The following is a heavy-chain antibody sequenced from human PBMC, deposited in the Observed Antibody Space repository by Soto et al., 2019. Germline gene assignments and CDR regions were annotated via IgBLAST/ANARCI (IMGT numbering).Heavy chain of an antibody. CDR2: INHSGST. Sequence: QVQLQQWGAGLLKPSETLSLTCAVYGGSFSGYYWSWIRQPPGKGLEWIGEINHSGSTNYNPSLKSRVTISVDTSKNQFSLKLSSVTAADTAVYYCARGSPLVVPAAIDYYYYMDVWGKGTTVTVSS. CDR1: GGSFSGYY. V-gene: IGHV4-34*01. D-gene: IGHD2-2*01. J-gene: IGHJ6*03. CDR3: ARGSPLVVPAAIDYYYYMDV.